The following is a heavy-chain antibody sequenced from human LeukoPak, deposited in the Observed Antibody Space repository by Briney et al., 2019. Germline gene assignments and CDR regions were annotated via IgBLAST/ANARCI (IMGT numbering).Heavy chain of an antibody. CDR3: ARDQSLVAYSSTWFDY. Sequence: ASVKVSCKASGYTFTNYGISWVRQSPGQGLEWMGWISAYNGNTDYAQNLQGRVTMTTDTLTSTAYMELRSLRSDDTAVYYCARDQSLVAYSSTWFDYSGQGTPGTVSS. D-gene: IGHD6-13*01. J-gene: IGHJ4*02. V-gene: IGHV1-18*01. CDR2: ISAYNGNT. CDR1: GYTFTNYG.